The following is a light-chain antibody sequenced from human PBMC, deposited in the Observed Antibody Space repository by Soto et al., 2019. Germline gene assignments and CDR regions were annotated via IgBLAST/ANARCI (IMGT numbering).Light chain of an antibody. Sequence: QSALTQPRSVSGSLGQSVTISCTGTSSDVGGYNYVSWYQQHPGKAPKVMIYDVSERPSGVPDRFSGSKSGNTASLTISGLQAEDEADYYCCSYAGSYSFVFGTGTKLTVL. CDR1: SSDVGGYNY. CDR3: CSYAGSYSFV. CDR2: DVS. J-gene: IGLJ1*01. V-gene: IGLV2-11*01.